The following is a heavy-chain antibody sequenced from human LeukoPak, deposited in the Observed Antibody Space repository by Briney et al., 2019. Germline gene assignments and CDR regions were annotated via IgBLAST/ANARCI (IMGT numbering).Heavy chain of an antibody. CDR1: GGRFKSYG. D-gene: IGHD4-23*01. CDR3: ARGPAPYGRNSGRPY. J-gene: IGHJ4*02. V-gene: IGHV1-69*06. CDR2: IIPIFDRP. Sequence: SVKVSCKTIGGRFKSYGFSWVRQAPGQGLEWMGGIIPIFDRPNYAQKFEGRVTITADKSTNTTYMEISSLTSDDTAVYYCARGPAPYGRNSGRPYWGQGTLVSVSS.